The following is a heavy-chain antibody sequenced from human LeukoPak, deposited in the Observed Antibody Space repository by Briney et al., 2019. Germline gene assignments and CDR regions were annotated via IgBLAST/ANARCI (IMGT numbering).Heavy chain of an antibody. J-gene: IGHJ6*02. V-gene: IGHV4-34*01. Sequence: PSETLSLTCTVSGGSISGYYWSWIRQPPGKGLEWIGEINHSGSTNYNPSLKSRVTISVDTSKNQFSLKLSSVTAADTAVYYCARAGDCSGGRCMDVWGQGTTVTVSS. D-gene: IGHD2-15*01. CDR1: GGSISGYY. CDR3: ARAGDCSGGRCMDV. CDR2: INHSGST.